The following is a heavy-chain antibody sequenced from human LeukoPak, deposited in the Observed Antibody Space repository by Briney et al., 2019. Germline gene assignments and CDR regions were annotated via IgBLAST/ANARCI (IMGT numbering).Heavy chain of an antibody. J-gene: IGHJ4*02. V-gene: IGHV5-51*01. CDR1: GFSFTTYW. CDR3: ARQNDFRLDY. Sequence: GESLKISCKGSGFSFTTYWIGWVRQMPGKGLEWMGIIYPGDSDTRYSPSLQGQVTISVDTSIGTAYLQWSSLKASDTAIYYCARQNDFRLDYWGQGTLVTVSS. CDR2: IYPGDSDT. D-gene: IGHD3-3*01.